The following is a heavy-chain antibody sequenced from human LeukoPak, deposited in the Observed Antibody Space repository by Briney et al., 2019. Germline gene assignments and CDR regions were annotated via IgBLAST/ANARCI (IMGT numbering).Heavy chain of an antibody. D-gene: IGHD2-2*01. Sequence: ASVKVSCKASGGTFSSYAISWVRQAPGQGLEWMGWISAYNGNTNYAQKLQGRVTMTTDTSTSTAYMELRSLRSDDTAVYYCARIPPVVVPAAPNWFDPWGQGTLVTVSS. J-gene: IGHJ5*02. CDR2: ISAYNGNT. CDR1: GGTFSSYA. CDR3: ARIPPVVVPAAPNWFDP. V-gene: IGHV1-18*01.